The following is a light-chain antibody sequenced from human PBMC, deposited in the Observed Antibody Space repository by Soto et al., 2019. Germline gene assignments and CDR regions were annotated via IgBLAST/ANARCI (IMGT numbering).Light chain of an antibody. CDR1: ESISRW. CDR2: RAS. Sequence: DILMTQSPSTLSASVGDRVTITCLASESISRWLAWYQQKPGQAPKLLIHRASTLATGVPSRISGSGSGTDFTLTISNLQPDDFATYYCQQYKSYSPYTFGQGTKVHI. J-gene: IGKJ2*01. V-gene: IGKV1-5*03. CDR3: QQYKSYSPYT.